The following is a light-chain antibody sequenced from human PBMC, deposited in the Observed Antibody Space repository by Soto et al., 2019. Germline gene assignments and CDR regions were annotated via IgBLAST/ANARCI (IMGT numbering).Light chain of an antibody. J-gene: IGKJ1*01. CDR3: QLYGKT. CDR2: GAS. CDR1: QSVSSN. Sequence: GRILSPNTLSVSPGERATLSCRASQSVSSNLAWYQQKPGQAPRLLIYGASTRATGIPARFSGSGSGTEFSLTIRSLQSGGFAVSDSQLYGKTFAHGTKVDIK. V-gene: IGKV3-15*01.